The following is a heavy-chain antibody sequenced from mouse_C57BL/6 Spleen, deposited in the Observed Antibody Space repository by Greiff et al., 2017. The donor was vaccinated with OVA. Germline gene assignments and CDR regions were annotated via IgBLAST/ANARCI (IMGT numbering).Heavy chain of an antibody. V-gene: IGHV1-15*01. D-gene: IGHD2-4*01. J-gene: IGHJ3*01. CDR3: TRWDYDAFAY. CDR1: GYTFTDYE. Sequence: QVQLQQSGAELVRPGASVTLSCKASGYTFTDYEMHWVKQTPVHGLEWIGAIDPETGGTAYNQKFKGKAILTADKPSSTAYMELRSLTSEDSAVYYCTRWDYDAFAYWGQGTLVTVSA. CDR2: IDPETGGT.